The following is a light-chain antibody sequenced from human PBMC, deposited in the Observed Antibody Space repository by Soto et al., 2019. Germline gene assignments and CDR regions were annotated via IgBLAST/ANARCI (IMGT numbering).Light chain of an antibody. CDR1: HSVNSH. CDR2: DTS. J-gene: IGKJ2*01. CDR3: QHRNTWPET. Sequence: EIVLTQSPATLSLSPGERATLSCRASHSVNSHLAWYQQKPGQTPRLLIYDTSNRATGVPVRFSGSGSGTAFTLTISSLAPEDFAVYYCQHRNTWPETFGKGTKLEIK. V-gene: IGKV3-11*01.